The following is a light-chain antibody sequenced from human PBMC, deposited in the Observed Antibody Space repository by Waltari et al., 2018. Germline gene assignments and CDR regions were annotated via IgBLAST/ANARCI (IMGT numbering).Light chain of an antibody. CDR1: SRDVGSYIH. J-gene: IGLJ2*01. Sequence: QSALTQPPSASGSPGQSVTIPCSGSSRDVGSYIHVSWYQQHPGKAPRLIIYEVNKRPAGVPERFSGSKAGNTASLTVSGLQSEDEAVYFCSSYTGIRSVIFGGGTHLSVL. V-gene: IGLV2-8*01. CDR2: EVN. CDR3: SSYTGIRSVI.